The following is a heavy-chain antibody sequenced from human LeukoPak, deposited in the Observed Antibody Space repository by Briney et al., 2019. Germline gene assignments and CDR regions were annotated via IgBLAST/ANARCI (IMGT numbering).Heavy chain of an antibody. D-gene: IGHD6-13*01. J-gene: IGHJ4*02. Sequence: SETLSLTCAVSGGSISSSNWWSWVRQPPGKGLEWIGEIYHSGSTNYNPSLKSRVTISVDKSKNQFSLKLSSVTAADTAVYYCARGGPVTGIAAAGPDYYFDYWGQGTLVTVSS. CDR2: IYHSGST. CDR3: ARGGPVTGIAAAGPDYYFDY. CDR1: GGSISSSNW. V-gene: IGHV4-4*02.